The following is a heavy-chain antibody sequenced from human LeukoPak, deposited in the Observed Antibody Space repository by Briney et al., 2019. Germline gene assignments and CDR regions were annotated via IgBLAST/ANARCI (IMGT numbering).Heavy chain of an antibody. Sequence: ASVKVSCKISGFGLSVLSIHWMRQAPGKGLEWVGGIRPETGEPIYAQKFQGRVTITTDESTSTAYMELSSLRSEDTAVYYCARDGASGWEPTAKYYFDYWGQGTLVTVSS. J-gene: IGHJ4*02. CDR2: IRPETGEP. CDR1: GFGLSVLS. CDR3: ARDGASGWEPTAKYYFDY. D-gene: IGHD6-19*01. V-gene: IGHV1-24*01.